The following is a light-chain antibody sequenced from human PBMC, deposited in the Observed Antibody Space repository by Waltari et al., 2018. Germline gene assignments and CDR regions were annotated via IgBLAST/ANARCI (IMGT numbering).Light chain of an antibody. CDR2: GAS. Sequence: IVLTQSPGTLSLSPGARAAITCRASQSISSIYLAWYQQKPGQAPRLLIYGASSRATGIPDRFSGSGSGTDFTLTISRLEPEDFAVYYCQQFGSSPPHITFGPGTKVDIK. J-gene: IGKJ3*01. V-gene: IGKV3-20*01. CDR1: QSISSIY. CDR3: QQFGSSPPHIT.